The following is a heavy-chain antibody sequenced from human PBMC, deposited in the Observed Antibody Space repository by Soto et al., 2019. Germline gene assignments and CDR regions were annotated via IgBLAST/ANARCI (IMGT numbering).Heavy chain of an antibody. J-gene: IGHJ4*02. V-gene: IGHV4-39*01. Sequence: SETLSLTCTVSGGSISSSSYYWGWIRQPPGKGLEWIGSIYYSGSTYYNPSLKSRVTISVDTSKNQFSLKLSSVTAADTAVYYCARHDRYYDSSGYSGEPFDYWGQGTLVTVSS. CDR2: IYYSGST. D-gene: IGHD3-22*01. CDR1: GGSISSSSYY. CDR3: ARHDRYYDSSGYSGEPFDY.